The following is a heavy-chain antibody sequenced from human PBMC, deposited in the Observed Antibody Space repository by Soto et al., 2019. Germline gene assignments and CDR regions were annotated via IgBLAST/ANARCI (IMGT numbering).Heavy chain of an antibody. CDR2: ISSSSSYI. J-gene: IGHJ1*01. Sequence: PGGSLRLSCAASGFTFSSYTMNWVRQAPGKGLEWVSLISSSSSYIYYADSVKGRFTISRDNAKNSLYLQMNSLRAEDTAVYYCARDKNYYDSSGYYFTEYFQHWGQGTLVTVSS. D-gene: IGHD3-22*01. CDR1: GFTFSSYT. CDR3: ARDKNYYDSSGYYFTEYFQH. V-gene: IGHV3-21*06.